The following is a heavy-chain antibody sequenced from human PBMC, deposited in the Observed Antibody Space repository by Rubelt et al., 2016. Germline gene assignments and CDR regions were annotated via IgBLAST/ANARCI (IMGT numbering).Heavy chain of an antibody. CDR3: FQH. J-gene: IGHJ1*01. Sequence: EVQLVESGGDLVQPGGSLRLSCAASGFTFSSSWMSWVRQAPGKGLEWVANIKQDGGEKYYVNAVNVRYLQMNVLAAEDTARYHCERDWGVYGDYDRFQHWGQGTLVTVSS. D-gene: IGHD4-17*01. V-gene: IGHV3-7*01. CDR2: IKQDGGEK. CDR1: GFTFSSSW.